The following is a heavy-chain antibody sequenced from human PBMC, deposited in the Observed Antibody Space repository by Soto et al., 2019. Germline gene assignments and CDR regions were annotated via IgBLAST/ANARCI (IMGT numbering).Heavy chain of an antibody. J-gene: IGHJ4*02. CDR1: GGSFSGYY. CDR2: INHSGST. CDR3: ARGIRGQLERWFDY. V-gene: IGHV4-34*01. D-gene: IGHD1-1*01. Sequence: SETLSLTCAVYGGSFSGYYWSWIRQPPGKGLEWIGEINHSGSTNYNPSLESRVTISVDTSKNQFSLKLSSVTAADTAVYYCARGIRGQLERWFDYWGQGTLVTVSS.